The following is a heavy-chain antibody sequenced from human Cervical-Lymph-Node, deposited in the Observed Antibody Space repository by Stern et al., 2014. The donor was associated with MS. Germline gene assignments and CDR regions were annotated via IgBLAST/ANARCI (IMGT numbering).Heavy chain of an antibody. V-gene: IGHV3-33*06. CDR2: IWYDGSNK. J-gene: IGHJ4*02. CDR1: GFTFSSYG. CDR3: AKAGDGYNFDY. Sequence: VQLVQSGGGVVQPGRSLRLSCAASGFTFSSYGMHWVRQAPGKGLEWVAVIWYDGSNKCYADSVKGRFTISRDTSKNTLYLQMNSLRVEDTAVYYCAKAGDGYNFDYWGQGTLVTVSS. D-gene: IGHD5-24*01.